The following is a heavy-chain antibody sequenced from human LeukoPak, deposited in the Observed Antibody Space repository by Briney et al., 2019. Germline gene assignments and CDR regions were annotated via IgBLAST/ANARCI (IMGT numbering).Heavy chain of an antibody. CDR3: ARDVTYYDTPIPYYYHGMDV. CDR1: GYTFTSYG. J-gene: IGHJ6*02. CDR2: ISAYNGNT. D-gene: IGHD3-22*01. V-gene: IGHV1-18*01. Sequence: ASVKVSCKASGYTFTSYGISWVRQAPGQGLEWMGWISAYNGNTNYAQKLQGRVTMTTDTSTSTAYMELRSLRSDDTAVYYCARDVTYYDTPIPYYYHGMDVWGQGTTVTVSS.